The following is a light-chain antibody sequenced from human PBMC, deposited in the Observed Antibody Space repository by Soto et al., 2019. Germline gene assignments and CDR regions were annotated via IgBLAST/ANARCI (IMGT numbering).Light chain of an antibody. V-gene: IGLV2-14*01. CDR1: NSYVGDYNY. CDR2: EVS. CDR3: SSYTNSNTRV. Sequence: QSALTQPASVSGSPGQSCTISCTGTNSYVGDYNYVSWYQQRPGKAPKLIIYEVSNRPSGISDRFSASKSGNTASLTISGLQAEDEADYYCSSYTNSNTRVFGTGTKVTVL. J-gene: IGLJ1*01.